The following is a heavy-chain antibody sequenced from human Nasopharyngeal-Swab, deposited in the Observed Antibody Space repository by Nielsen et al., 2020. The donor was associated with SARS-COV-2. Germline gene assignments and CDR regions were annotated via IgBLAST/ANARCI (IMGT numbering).Heavy chain of an antibody. V-gene: IGHV4-31*03. CDR3: ASLPRIAAAGTGNDY. CDR1: GGSISSGGYY. D-gene: IGHD6-13*01. J-gene: IGHJ4*02. CDR2: IYYSGST. Sequence: SETLSLTCTVSGGSISSGGYYWSWIRQHPGKGLEWIGYIYYSGSTYYNPSLKSRVTISVDTSKNQFSLKLSSVTAADTAVYYCASLPRIAAAGTGNDYWGQGTPVTVSS.